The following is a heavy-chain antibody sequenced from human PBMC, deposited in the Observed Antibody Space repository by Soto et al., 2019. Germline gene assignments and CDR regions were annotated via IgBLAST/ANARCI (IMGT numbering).Heavy chain of an antibody. CDR2: INPGNGDT. V-gene: IGHV1-3*01. Sequence: ASVKVSCKASGYTFTTYTLQWLRQAPGQSLEWMGWINPGNGDTKYSQTFQGRATITSDTSASTAYMELSSLRSEDTAVYYCTRDPGRSWFDPWGQGTLVTVSS. CDR1: GYTFTTYT. J-gene: IGHJ5*02. D-gene: IGHD3-10*01. CDR3: TRDPGRSWFDP.